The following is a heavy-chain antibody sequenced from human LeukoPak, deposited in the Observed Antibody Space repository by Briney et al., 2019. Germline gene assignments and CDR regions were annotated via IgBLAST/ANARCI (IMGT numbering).Heavy chain of an antibody. D-gene: IGHD3-3*01. V-gene: IGHV3-11*04. Sequence: PGGSLRLSCAASGFTFSDYYMSWIRQAPGKGLEWVSYISSSGSTIYYADSVKGRFTISRDNAKNSLYLQMNSLRAEDTAVYYCAKDYDFWSGRLDYWGQGTLVTVSS. J-gene: IGHJ4*02. CDR1: GFTFSDYY. CDR3: AKDYDFWSGRLDY. CDR2: ISSSGSTI.